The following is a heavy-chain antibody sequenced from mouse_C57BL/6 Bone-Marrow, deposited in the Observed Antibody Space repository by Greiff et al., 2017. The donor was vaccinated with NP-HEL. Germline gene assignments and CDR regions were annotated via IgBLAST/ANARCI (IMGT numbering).Heavy chain of an antibody. Sequence: EVQRLESGGDLVKPGGSLKLSCAASGFTFSSYGMSWVRQTPDKRLEWVATISSGGSYTYYPDSVKGRFTISRDNAKNTLYLQMSSLKSEDTAMYYCAILMKVDYWGQGTTLTVSS. J-gene: IGHJ2*01. CDR1: GFTFSSYG. CDR2: ISSGGSYT. V-gene: IGHV5-6*01. CDR3: AILMKVDY.